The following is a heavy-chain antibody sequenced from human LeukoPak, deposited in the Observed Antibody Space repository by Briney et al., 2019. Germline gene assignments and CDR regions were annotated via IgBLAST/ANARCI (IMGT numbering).Heavy chain of an antibody. Sequence: GGSLRLSCAASGFTFSNDAMSWVRQAPGKGLEWVSAISGSGSTTYYADSVKGRFTISRDNSKNTLYLQMTSLRAEDTAVYYCAKVALYVGFDYWGQGTLVTVSS. CDR3: AKVALYVGFDY. CDR2: ISGSGSTT. CDR1: GFTFSNDA. V-gene: IGHV3-23*01. J-gene: IGHJ4*02. D-gene: IGHD2-8*01.